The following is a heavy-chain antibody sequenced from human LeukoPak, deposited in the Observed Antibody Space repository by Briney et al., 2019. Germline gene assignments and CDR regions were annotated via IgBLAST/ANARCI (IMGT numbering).Heavy chain of an antibody. J-gene: IGHJ4*02. CDR2: INHSGST. D-gene: IGHD3-10*01. CDR3: ARRLLWFGESGYFDY. V-gene: IGHV4-34*01. CDR1: GGSFSGYY. Sequence: SETLSLTCAVYGGSFSGYYWSWIRQPPGKGLEWIGEINHSGSTNYNPSLKSRVTISVDTSKNQFSLKLSSVTAADTAVYYCARRLLWFGESGYFDYWGQGTLVTVSS.